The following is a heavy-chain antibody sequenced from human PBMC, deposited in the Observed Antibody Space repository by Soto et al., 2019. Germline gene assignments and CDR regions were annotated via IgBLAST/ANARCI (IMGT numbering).Heavy chain of an antibody. V-gene: IGHV3-72*01. CDR3: ARAGYCTGTRYCVDS. CDR2: TRDKAHTYTT. CDR1: GFTVTDHY. D-gene: IGHD2-8*02. J-gene: IGHJ4*02. Sequence: PGGSLRLSCAASGFTVTDHYMDWVRQAPGKGLEWVGRTRDKAHTYTTEYAASVKGRFIISRDDSGNSLYLQMNTLKTEDTAVYYCARAGYCTGTRYCVDSWGQGTLVTVSS.